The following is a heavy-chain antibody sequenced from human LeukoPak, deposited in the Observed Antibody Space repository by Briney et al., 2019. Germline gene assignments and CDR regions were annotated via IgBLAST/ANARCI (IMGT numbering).Heavy chain of an antibody. J-gene: IGHJ4*02. CDR2: INPNSGGT. D-gene: IGHD2-15*01. V-gene: IGHV1-2*02. CDR1: GYTFTGYY. CDR3: ARGRPSNPFLNSDYCSGGSCPPGRY. Sequence: GASVKVSCKASGYTFTGYYMHWVRQAPGHGLEWMGWINPNSGGTNYAQKFQGRVTMTRDTSISTAYMELSRLRPDDTAVYYCARGRPSNPFLNSDYCSGGSCPPGRYWGQGTLVTVSS.